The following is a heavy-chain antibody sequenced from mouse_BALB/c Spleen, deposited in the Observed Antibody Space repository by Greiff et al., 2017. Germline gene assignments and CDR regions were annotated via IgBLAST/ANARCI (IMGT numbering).Heavy chain of an antibody. CDR3: ARRDYDYEGGYY. CDR1: GYTFTSYW. V-gene: IGHV1-7*01. J-gene: IGHJ2*01. Sequence: QVQLQQSGAELAKPGASVKMSCKASGYTFTSYWMHWVKQRPGQGLEWIGYINPSTGYTEYNQKFKDKATLTADKSSSTAYMQLSSLTSEDSAVYYCARRDYDYEGGYYWGQGTTLTVSS. CDR2: INPSTGYT. D-gene: IGHD2-4*01.